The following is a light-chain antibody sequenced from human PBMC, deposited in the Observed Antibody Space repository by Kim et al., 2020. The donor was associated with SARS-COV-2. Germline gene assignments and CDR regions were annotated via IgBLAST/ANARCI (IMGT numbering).Light chain of an antibody. J-gene: IGKJ4*01. CDR1: QSVLYSSNDKNY. Sequence: DIVMTQSPDSLAVSLGETATINCKSSQSVLYSSNDKNYLAWYQQQRGQPPKLLIYWASTRESGVPDRFSGSGSGSDFTLTISSLQAEDVAVYYCKQYYSTPLTFGGGTKVEIK. CDR2: WAS. V-gene: IGKV4-1*01. CDR3: KQYYSTPLT.